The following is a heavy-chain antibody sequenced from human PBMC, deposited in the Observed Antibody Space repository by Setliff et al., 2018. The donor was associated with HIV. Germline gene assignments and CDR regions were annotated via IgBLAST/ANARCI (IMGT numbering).Heavy chain of an antibody. CDR3: ARDRGSYNFWSGLARGDNWFDP. V-gene: IGHV4-59*12. CDR1: NGSISYYY. D-gene: IGHD3-3*01. CDR2: IYYSGST. Sequence: SETLSLTCTVSNGSISYYYWTWIRQPPGKGLEFIGYIYYSGSTNYNPSLNSRVTISLDTSRNQFSLKLSSVTAAGTAVYYCARDRGSYNFWSGLARGDNWFDPWGQGALVTVAS. J-gene: IGHJ5*02.